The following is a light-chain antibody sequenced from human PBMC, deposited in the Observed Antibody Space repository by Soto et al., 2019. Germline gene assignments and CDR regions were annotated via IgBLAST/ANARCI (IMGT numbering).Light chain of an antibody. J-gene: IGLJ1*01. CDR3: ASWDDSLSGYV. Sequence: QSVLTQPPSASGNPGQRLTISCSGSTSNILRNYVYWYRQLPGTAPRLLISMNDQRPSGVPDRFSGSKSGTSASLVISGLRADDEADYYCASWDDSLSGYVFGTGTKVTVL. CDR1: TSNILRNY. CDR2: MND. V-gene: IGLV1-47*01.